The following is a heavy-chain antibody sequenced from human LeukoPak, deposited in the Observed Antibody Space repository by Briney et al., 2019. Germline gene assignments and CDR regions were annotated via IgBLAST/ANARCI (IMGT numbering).Heavy chain of an antibody. CDR3: ARENDY. J-gene: IGHJ4*02. Sequence: ASVKVSCKTSGYPFTAKYLHWVRQAPGQGLESMGWINCNSGGTNYAEKFHGRVTMTSDSSISTAYMELSGLRSDDTAVYYCARENDYWGQGTLVTVSS. V-gene: IGHV1-2*02. CDR1: GYPFTAKY. CDR2: INCNSGGT.